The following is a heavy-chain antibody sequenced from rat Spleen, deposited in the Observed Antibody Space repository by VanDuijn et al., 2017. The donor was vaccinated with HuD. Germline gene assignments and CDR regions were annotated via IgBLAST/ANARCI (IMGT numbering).Heavy chain of an antibody. V-gene: IGHV2-30*01. Sequence: QVQLKESGPGLVQPSQTLSLTCTVSGFSLTSYNVHWVRQPTGKGLEWMGIIWTSGTTDYNSAIKSRLSISRDTSKSQVFLKMNSLQTEDTAMYFCASGGTTRVSWFAYWGQGVMVTVSS. J-gene: IGHJ2*01. CDR2: IWTSGTT. CDR1: GFSLTSYN. CDR3: ASGGTTRVSWFAY. D-gene: IGHD1-4*01.